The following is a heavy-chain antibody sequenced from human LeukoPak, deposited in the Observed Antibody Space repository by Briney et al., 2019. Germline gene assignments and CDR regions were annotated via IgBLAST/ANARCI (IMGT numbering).Heavy chain of an antibody. CDR2: IKQDGSEK. D-gene: IGHD2-15*01. CDR3: ARHIVVVVAATGWFDP. CDR1: GFTFSSYW. J-gene: IGHJ5*02. V-gene: IGHV3-7*01. Sequence: GGSLRLXCAASGFTFSSYWMSWGRQAPGKGLEWVANIKQDGSEKYYVDSVKGRFTISRDNAKNSLYLQMNSLRAEDTAVYYCARHIVVVVAATGWFDPWGQGTLVTVSS.